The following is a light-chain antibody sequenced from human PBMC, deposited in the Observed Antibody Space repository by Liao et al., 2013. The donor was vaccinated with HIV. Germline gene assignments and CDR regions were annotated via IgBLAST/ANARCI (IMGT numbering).Light chain of an antibody. CDR3: QTWDSSTVV. V-gene: IGLV3-1*01. J-gene: IGLJ3*02. CDR2: QDT. Sequence: SYEVTQPPSVSVSPGQTASISCSGDKLGDKYVTWYRQRPGQSPVLVIYQDTKRPSGIPERFSGSNSGDTATLTITGTQALDEADYYCQTWDSSTVVFGGGTKLTVL. CDR1: KLGDKY.